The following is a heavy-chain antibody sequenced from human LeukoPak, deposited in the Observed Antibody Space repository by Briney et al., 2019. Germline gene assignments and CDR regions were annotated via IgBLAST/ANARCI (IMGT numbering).Heavy chain of an antibody. D-gene: IGHD3-10*01. Sequence: GGSLRLSCAASGSTFSSYGMHWVRQAPGKGLEWVAFIRYDGSNKYYADSVKGRFTISRDNSKNTLYLQMNSLRAEDTAVYYCAKDRGGSMVRGGYFDYWGQGTLVTVSS. V-gene: IGHV3-30*02. CDR2: IRYDGSNK. CDR3: AKDRGGSMVRGGYFDY. J-gene: IGHJ4*02. CDR1: GSTFSSYG.